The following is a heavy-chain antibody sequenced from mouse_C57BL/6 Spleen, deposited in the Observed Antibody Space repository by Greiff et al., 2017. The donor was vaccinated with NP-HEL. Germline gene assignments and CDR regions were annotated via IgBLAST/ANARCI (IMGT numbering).Heavy chain of an antibody. J-gene: IGHJ1*03. CDR3: ARGGRYYYGSPSYWYFDV. V-gene: IGHV3-6*01. D-gene: IGHD1-1*01. Sequence: EVQLVESGPGLVKPSQSLSLTCSVTGYSITSGYYWNWIRQFPGNKLEWMGYISYDGSNNYNPSLKNRISITRDTSKNQFFLKLNSVTTEDTATYYCARGGRYYYGSPSYWYFDVWGTGTTVTVSS. CDR2: ISYDGSN. CDR1: GYSITSGYY.